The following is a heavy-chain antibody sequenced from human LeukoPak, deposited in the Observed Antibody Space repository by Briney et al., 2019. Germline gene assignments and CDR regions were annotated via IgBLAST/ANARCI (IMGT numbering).Heavy chain of an antibody. CDR1: GFTFSSYA. CDR3: AKSTLPYSSGWYVSGQDY. D-gene: IGHD6-19*01. V-gene: IGHV3-23*01. J-gene: IGHJ4*02. Sequence: PGGSLRLSCAASGFTFSSYAMSWVRQAPGKGLEWVSAISGSGGSTYYADSVKGRFTISRDNSKNTLYLQMNSLRAEDTAVYYCAKSTLPYSSGWYVSGQDYWGQGTLVTVSS. CDR2: ISGSGGST.